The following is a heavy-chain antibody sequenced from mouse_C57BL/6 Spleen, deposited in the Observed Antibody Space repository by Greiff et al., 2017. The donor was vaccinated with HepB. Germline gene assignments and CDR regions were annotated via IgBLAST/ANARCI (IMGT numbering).Heavy chain of an antibody. D-gene: IGHD1-1*01. V-gene: IGHV1-15*01. Sequence: LVESGAELVRPGASVTLSCKASGYTFTDYEMHWVKQTPVHGLEWIGAIDPETGGTAYNQKFKGKAILTADKSSSTAYMELRSLTSEDSAVYYCTRSTTVVARDYWGQGTTLTVSS. CDR1: GYTFTDYE. CDR3: TRSTTVVARDY. J-gene: IGHJ2*01. CDR2: IDPETGGT.